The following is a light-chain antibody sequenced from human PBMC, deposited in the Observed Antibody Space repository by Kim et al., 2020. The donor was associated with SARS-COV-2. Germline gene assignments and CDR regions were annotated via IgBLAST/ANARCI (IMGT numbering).Light chain of an antibody. CDR2: DAS. J-gene: IGKJ4*01. CDR1: QDISNY. CDR3: QQYDNRPLT. V-gene: IGKV1-33*01. Sequence: ESVCSLSASVGDRVTITCQASQDISNYLNWYQQKPGKAPKLLIYDASNLETGVPSRFSGSGSGTDFTFTISSLQPEDIATYYGQQYDNRPLTFPAGTNADIK.